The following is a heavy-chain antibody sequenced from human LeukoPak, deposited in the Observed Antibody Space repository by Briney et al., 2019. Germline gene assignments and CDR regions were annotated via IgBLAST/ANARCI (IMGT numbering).Heavy chain of an antibody. D-gene: IGHD1-26*01. J-gene: IGHJ4*02. V-gene: IGHV3-48*03. Sequence: RGSLRLSCAASGFTFSSYEMDWVRQAPGKGLEWVSYITSSGNTIYYADSVKGRFTISRDNAKNSLYLQMNSLRAEDTAVYYCAREVLGTTNEFDYWGQGTLVTVSS. CDR1: GFTFSSYE. CDR3: AREVLGTTNEFDY. CDR2: ITSSGNTI.